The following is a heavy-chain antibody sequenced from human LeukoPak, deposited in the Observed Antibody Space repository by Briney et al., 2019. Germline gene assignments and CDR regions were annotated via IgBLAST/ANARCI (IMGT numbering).Heavy chain of an antibody. V-gene: IGHV2-70*11. Sequence: SGPTLVNPTQTLTLTCTFSGFSLSTSGMFVSWIRQPPGKALEWLARIDWDDDKYYHTSLKTKLNISKDTSKNQVVLTMTNMDPVDTATYYCARAFPTVTTFDYWGQGTLVTVSS. CDR3: ARAFPTVTTFDY. D-gene: IGHD4-17*01. CDR1: GFSLSTSGMF. CDR2: IDWDDDK. J-gene: IGHJ4*02.